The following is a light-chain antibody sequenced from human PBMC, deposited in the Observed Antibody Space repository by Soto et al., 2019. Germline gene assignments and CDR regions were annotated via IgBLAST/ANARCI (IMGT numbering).Light chain of an antibody. CDR3: SSYTSISTLV. Sequence: SALTQPASVSGSPGQSVAISCSGTSSDVGAYNYVSWYQQHPGKAPKLMIYEVSNRPSGVSNRFSGSKSGNTASLTISGLQAEDEADYYCSSYTSISTLVFGGGTKLTVL. CDR1: SSDVGAYNY. V-gene: IGLV2-14*01. CDR2: EVS. J-gene: IGLJ3*02.